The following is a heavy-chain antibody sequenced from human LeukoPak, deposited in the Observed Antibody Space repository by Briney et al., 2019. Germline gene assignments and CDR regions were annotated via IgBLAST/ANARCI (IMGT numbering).Heavy chain of an antibody. Sequence: PSETLSLTCTVSGGSISSYYWTWIRQPPGKGLEWIGYIYYSGSTKYNPSLKSRVTMSVDTSKNRFSLKLSSVTAADTAVYYCARHRDYCMSPSCSYNWFDPWGQETLVSVNS. CDR2: IYYSGST. CDR3: ARHRDYCMSPSCSYNWFDP. J-gene: IGHJ5*02. CDR1: GGSISSYY. D-gene: IGHD2-2*01. V-gene: IGHV4-59*08.